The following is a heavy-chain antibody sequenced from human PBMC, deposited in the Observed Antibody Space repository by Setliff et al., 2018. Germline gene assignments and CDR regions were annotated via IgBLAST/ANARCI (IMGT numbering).Heavy chain of an antibody. D-gene: IGHD2-15*01. V-gene: IGHV3-11*04. CDR3: ARGGNLIYYFDY. Sequence: GGSLRLSCAASGFTFSDYYMSWIRQPPGKGLEWVSYISNSGSTIYYAASVKGRFTISRDNAKNSLYLQMNSLRAEDTAVYYCARGGNLIYYFDYWGQGTLVTVSS. CDR1: GFTFSDYY. J-gene: IGHJ4*02. CDR2: ISNSGSTI.